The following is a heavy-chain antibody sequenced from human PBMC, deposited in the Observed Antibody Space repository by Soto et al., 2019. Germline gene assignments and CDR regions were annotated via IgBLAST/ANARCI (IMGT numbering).Heavy chain of an antibody. CDR1: GGSLSTYT. J-gene: IGHJ4*02. CDR3: ARVSSGWPNYFDY. Sequence: LSLIYTVSGGSLSTYTWRWIRQPPGKGLEWIGYIYYIGSTSHNPTLKSRVTISGDTSKKQFSLKLKSVTAAATAVYYCARVSSGWPNYFDYWGQGTPVTVSS. V-gene: IGHV4-59*01. D-gene: IGHD6-25*01. CDR2: IYYIGST.